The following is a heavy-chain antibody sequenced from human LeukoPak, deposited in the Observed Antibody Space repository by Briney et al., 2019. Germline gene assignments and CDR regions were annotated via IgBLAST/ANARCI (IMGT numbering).Heavy chain of an antibody. V-gene: IGHV4-61*02. J-gene: IGHJ6*03. CDR1: GGSISSSSYY. D-gene: IGHD2-2*01. Sequence: KASETLSLTCTVSGGSISSSSYYWGWIRQPAGKGLEWIGRIYTSGSTNYNPSLKSRVTISVDTSKNQFSLKLSSVTAADTAVYYCARVPIVVVPAAPWAYYYMDVWGKGTTVTVSS. CDR2: IYTSGST. CDR3: ARVPIVVVPAAPWAYYYMDV.